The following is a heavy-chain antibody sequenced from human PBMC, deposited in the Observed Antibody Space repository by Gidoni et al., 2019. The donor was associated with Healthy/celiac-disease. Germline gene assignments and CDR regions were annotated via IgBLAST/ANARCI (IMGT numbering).Heavy chain of an antibody. Sequence: QVQLVQSGAEVKKPGSSVKVSCKASGGSFSSYAIRWVPQAPGQGLEWMGRIIPNLGIANYAQKFQGRVTITADKSTSTAYMELSSLRSEDTAVYYCARGWGCSSTSCYAGGGLLDYGMDVWGQGTTVTVSS. D-gene: IGHD2-2*01. V-gene: IGHV1-69*04. CDR3: ARGWGCSSTSCYAGGGLLDYGMDV. CDR2: IIPNLGIA. J-gene: IGHJ6*02. CDR1: GGSFSSYA.